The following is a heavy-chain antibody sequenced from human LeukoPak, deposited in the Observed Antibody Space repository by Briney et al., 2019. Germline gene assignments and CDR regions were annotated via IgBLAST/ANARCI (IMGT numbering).Heavy chain of an antibody. CDR2: ISSSSSYI. D-gene: IGHD2-2*01. CDR1: GFTVSSNY. CDR3: ARDRYQLLSTVPYYMDV. Sequence: GGSLRLSCAASGFTVSSNYMSWVRQAQGKGLEWVSSISSSSSYIYYADSVKVRFTISRDNAKNSLYLQMNSLRAEDTAVYYCARDRYQLLSTVPYYMDVWGKGTTVTVSS. J-gene: IGHJ6*03. V-gene: IGHV3-21*01.